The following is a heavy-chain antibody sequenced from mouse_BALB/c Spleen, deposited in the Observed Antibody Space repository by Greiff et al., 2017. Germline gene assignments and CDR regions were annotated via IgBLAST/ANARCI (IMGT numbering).Heavy chain of an antibody. J-gene: IGHJ2*01. CDR2: IYPSDSYT. D-gene: IGHD1-1*01. CDR3: TRSYGSSQYYFDY. CDR1: GYTFTSYW. Sequence: VQLQQPGAELVRPGASVKLSCKASGYTFTSYWINWVKQRPGQGLEWIGNIYPSDSYTNYNQKFKDKATLTVDKSSSTAYMQLSSPTSEDSAVYYCTRSYGSSQYYFDYWGQGTTLTVSS. V-gene: IGHV1-69*02.